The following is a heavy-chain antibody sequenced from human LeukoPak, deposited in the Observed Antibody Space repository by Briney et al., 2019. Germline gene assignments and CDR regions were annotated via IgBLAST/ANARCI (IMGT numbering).Heavy chain of an antibody. V-gene: IGHV3-30-3*01. CDR3: AKDNLLHSYGYFDY. Sequence: PGRSLRLSCAASGFTFSSYAMHWVRQAPGKGLEWVAVISYDGSNKYYADSVKGRFTISRDNSKNTLYLQMNSLRAEDTAVYYCAKDNLLHSYGYFDYWGQGTLVTVSS. J-gene: IGHJ4*02. CDR2: ISYDGSNK. D-gene: IGHD5-18*01. CDR1: GFTFSSYA.